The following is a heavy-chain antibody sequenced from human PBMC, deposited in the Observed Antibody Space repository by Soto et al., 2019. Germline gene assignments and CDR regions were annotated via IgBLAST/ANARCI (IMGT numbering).Heavy chain of an antibody. J-gene: IGHJ5*02. CDR2: ISNSRTS. CDR1: VGSISSYY. V-gene: IGHV4-59*01. D-gene: IGHD3-16*01. Sequence: PAETLSLSCDVSVGSISSYYWNWIRQAPGEALEWMGYISNSRTSYYSPSLRGRVTISADTSKNQCSLKMTSVTAADTAVYFCARERFTMTGGVMTTAWFDPWGPGTRVTVSS. CDR3: ARERFTMTGGVMTTAWFDP.